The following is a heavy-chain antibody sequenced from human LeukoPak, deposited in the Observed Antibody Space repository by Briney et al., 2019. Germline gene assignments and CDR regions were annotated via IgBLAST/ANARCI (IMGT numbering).Heavy chain of an antibody. CDR3: ARWAVAGTVAFDI. Sequence: PSETLSLTCTVSGGSISSSSYYWGWIRQPPGKGLEWFGSIYYSGSTYYNPSLKSRVTISVDTSKNQFSLKLSSVTAADTAVYYCARWAVAGTVAFDIWGQGTMVTVSS. J-gene: IGHJ3*02. CDR1: GGSISSSSYY. CDR2: IYYSGST. V-gene: IGHV4-39*01. D-gene: IGHD6-19*01.